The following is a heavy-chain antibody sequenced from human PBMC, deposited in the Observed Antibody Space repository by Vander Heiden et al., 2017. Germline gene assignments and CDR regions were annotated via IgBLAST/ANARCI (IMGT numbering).Heavy chain of an antibody. J-gene: IGHJ4*02. D-gene: IGHD5-12*01. CDR3: ARARDGYLADYFDY. V-gene: IGHV4-39*01. Sequence: QLQLQESGPGLVMPSAPLSLTCEVSGDFLSNNYYYWGWFRQPPGKGLEWIGNIYYSGTAFYNPSLKSRVTISVDTSTNQFSLRLRSVTAADTAVYYCARARDGYLADYFDYWGQGSLVTVSS. CDR1: GDFLSNNYYY. CDR2: IYYSGTA.